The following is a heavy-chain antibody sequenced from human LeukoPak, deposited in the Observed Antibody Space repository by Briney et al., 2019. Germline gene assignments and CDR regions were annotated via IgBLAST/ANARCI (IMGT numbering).Heavy chain of an antibody. CDR3: ARGVGATTLPGYNWFDP. D-gene: IGHD1-26*01. CDR2: INHSGST. Sequence: SETLSLTCAVYGGSFRGYYWSWIRQPPGKGLEWIGEINHSGSTNYNPSLKSRVTISVETSKNQFSLKLSSVTAADTAVYYCARGVGATTLPGYNWFDPWGQGTLVTVSS. J-gene: IGHJ5*02. CDR1: GGSFRGYY. V-gene: IGHV4-34*01.